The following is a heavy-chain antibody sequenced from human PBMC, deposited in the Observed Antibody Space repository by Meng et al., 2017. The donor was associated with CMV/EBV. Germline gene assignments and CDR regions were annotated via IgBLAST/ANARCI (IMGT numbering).Heavy chain of an antibody. J-gene: IGHJ6*02. CDR1: GFTFSSYW. V-gene: IGHV3-7*01. CDR3: ARDRVKYQLLSHYYYGTDV. CDR2: IKQDGSEK. Sequence: GGSLRLSCAASGFTFSSYWMSWVRQAPGKGLEWVANIKQDGSEKYYVDSVKGRFTISRDNAKNSLYLQMNSLRAEDTAVYYCARDRVKYQLLSHYYYGTDVWGQGTTVTVSS. D-gene: IGHD2-2*01.